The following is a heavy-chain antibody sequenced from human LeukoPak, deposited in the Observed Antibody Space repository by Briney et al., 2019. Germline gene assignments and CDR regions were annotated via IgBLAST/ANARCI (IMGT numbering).Heavy chain of an antibody. J-gene: IGHJ5*02. CDR3: ARKIQGWFDT. CDR2: IYTRGNT. V-gene: IGHV4-4*09. CDR1: GGSISSYY. Sequence: SETLSLTCTVSGGSISSYYWSWIRQPPGKGLEWIGYIYTRGNTNYNPSLKSRVTISVDTSKNQFSLKLSSVTAADTAVYYCARKIQGWFDTWGQGTLVTVSS.